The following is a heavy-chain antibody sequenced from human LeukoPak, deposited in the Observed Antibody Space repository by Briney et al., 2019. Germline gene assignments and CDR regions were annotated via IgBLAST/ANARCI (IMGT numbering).Heavy chain of an antibody. CDR3: ASNSYGYAHDAFDI. J-gene: IGHJ3*02. Sequence: SETLSLTCAVYGGSFSGYYWSWIRQPPGKGLEWIGYIYYSGSTNYNPSLKSRVTISVDTSKNQFSLKLSSVTAADTAVYYCASNSYGYAHDAFDIWGQGTMVTVSS. CDR2: IYYSGST. CDR1: GGSFSGYY. D-gene: IGHD5-18*01. V-gene: IGHV4-59*01.